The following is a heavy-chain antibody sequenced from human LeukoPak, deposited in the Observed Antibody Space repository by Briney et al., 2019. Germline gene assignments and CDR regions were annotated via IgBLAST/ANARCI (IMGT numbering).Heavy chain of an antibody. CDR1: GGSISSYY. J-gene: IGHJ4*02. CDR3: ARNPHGDYGY. D-gene: IGHD4-17*01. V-gene: IGHV4-59*01. Sequence: SETLSLTCTVSGGSISSYYWSWIRQPPGKGLEWIGYIYHSGSANYNPSLKSRVTISVDTSRNQFSLKLTSVTAADTAVYYCARNPHGDYGYWGQGTLVTVSS. CDR2: IYHSGSA.